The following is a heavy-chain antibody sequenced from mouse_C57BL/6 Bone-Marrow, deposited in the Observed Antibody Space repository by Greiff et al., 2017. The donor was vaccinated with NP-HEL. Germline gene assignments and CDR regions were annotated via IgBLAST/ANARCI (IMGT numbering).Heavy chain of an antibody. D-gene: IGHD2-2*01. CDR1: GYTFTGYW. CDR2: ILPGSGST. V-gene: IGHV1-9*01. CDR3: GKWSRRGFDY. J-gene: IGHJ2*01. Sequence: QVQLKESGAELMKPGASVKLSCKATGYTFTGYWIEWVKQRPGHGLEWIGEILPGSGSTNYNEKFKGKATFTADTYSNTAYMQRSGLTTEDSAKYYGGKWSRRGFDYWGQGTTRTVSS.